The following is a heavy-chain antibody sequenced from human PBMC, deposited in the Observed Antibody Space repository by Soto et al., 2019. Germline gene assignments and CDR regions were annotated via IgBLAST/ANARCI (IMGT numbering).Heavy chain of an antibody. Sequence: GGSLRLSCAASGYTFASYGMSWVRQAPGKGLEWVSAISGSGGHTYYADSVKGRFTISRDNSKNTLYLQMNSLRAEDTAVYYCAKVMHGNYTLSAFHYWGQGTLVTVSS. CDR2: ISGSGGHT. CDR3: AKVMHGNYTLSAFHY. V-gene: IGHV3-23*01. J-gene: IGHJ4*02. D-gene: IGHD4-17*01. CDR1: GYTFASYG.